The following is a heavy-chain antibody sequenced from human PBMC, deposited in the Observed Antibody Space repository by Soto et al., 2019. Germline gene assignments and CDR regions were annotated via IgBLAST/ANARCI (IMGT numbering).Heavy chain of an antibody. D-gene: IGHD2-8*01. CDR3: AREIDCTNGVCYHDAFDI. V-gene: IGHV1-69*04. Sequence: SVKVSCKASGGTFSSYTISWVRQAPGQGLEWMGRIIPILGIANYAQKFQGRVTITADKSTSTAYMELSSLRSEDTAVYYSAREIDCTNGVCYHDAFDIWGQGTMVTVSS. J-gene: IGHJ3*02. CDR1: GGTFSSYT. CDR2: IIPILGIA.